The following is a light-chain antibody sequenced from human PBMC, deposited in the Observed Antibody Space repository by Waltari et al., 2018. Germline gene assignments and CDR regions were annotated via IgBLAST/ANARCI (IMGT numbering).Light chain of an antibody. CDR2: EVS. CDR3: SSYTSSGTLVV. CDR1: SSDVGGYNY. J-gene: IGLJ2*01. V-gene: IGLV2-14*01. Sequence: QSALTQPASVSGSPGQSITISCTGTSSDVGGYNYVSWYQQHPDKAPKLMIYEVSKRPSGVSHRFAGSKSGNTASLTISGLQAEDEADYYCSSYTSSGTLVVFGGGTKLTVL.